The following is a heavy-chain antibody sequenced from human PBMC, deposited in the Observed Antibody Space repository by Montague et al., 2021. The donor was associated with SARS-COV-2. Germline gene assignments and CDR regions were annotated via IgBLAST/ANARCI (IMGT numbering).Heavy chain of an antibody. D-gene: IGHD5-12*01. CDR1: GGSISSSNYY. Sequence: SETLSLTCTVSGGSISSSNYYWDWIRQPPGKGLEWIGSIYDSGSTYYNPSLKSRVTISVDTSKNHLFLKLSSVTAADTAVYYCARRGRKLLPVATTIGGFDIWGQGTMVTVSS. J-gene: IGHJ3*02. V-gene: IGHV4-39*02. CDR2: IYDSGST. CDR3: ARRGRKLLPVATTIGGFDI.